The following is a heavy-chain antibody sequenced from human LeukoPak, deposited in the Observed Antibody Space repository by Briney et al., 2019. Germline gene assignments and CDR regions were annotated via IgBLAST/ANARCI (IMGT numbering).Heavy chain of an antibody. J-gene: IGHJ4*02. Sequence: PGGSLRLSCAASGFTFSGSAMHWVRQASGKGLEWVGRIRSKANSYATAYAASVKGRFTISRDDSKDTAYLQMNSLKTEDTAVYYCTAEPLSSSWYVRWNYFDYWGQGTLVTVSS. D-gene: IGHD6-13*01. CDR2: IRSKANSYAT. CDR1: GFTFSGSA. CDR3: TAEPLSSSWYVRWNYFDY. V-gene: IGHV3-73*01.